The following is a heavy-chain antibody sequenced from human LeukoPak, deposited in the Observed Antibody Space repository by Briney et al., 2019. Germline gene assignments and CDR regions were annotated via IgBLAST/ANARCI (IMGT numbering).Heavy chain of an antibody. Sequence: HSETLSLTCAVYGGSFSGYYWSWIRQPPGKGLEWIGEINHSGSTNYNPSLKSRVTISVDTSKNQFSLKLSSVTAADTAVYYCARVPTVTFFDYWGQGTLVTVSS. D-gene: IGHD4-17*01. CDR2: INHSGST. V-gene: IGHV4-34*01. CDR1: GGSFSGYY. J-gene: IGHJ4*02. CDR3: ARVPTVTFFDY.